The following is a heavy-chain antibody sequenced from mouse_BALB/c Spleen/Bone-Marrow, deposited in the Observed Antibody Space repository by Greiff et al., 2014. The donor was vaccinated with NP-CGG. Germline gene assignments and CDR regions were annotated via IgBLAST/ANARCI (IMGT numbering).Heavy chain of an antibody. CDR3: TRSGTLGAMDY. CDR2: ISSGSSTI. J-gene: IGHJ4*01. Sequence: EVQLVESGGGLVQPGGSRKLSCAASGFTFSSFGMHWVRQAPEKGLEWVAYISSGSSTIYYADTMKGRFTISRDNPKNTLFLQMNSLRSEDTAMYYCTRSGTLGAMDYWGQGTSVTVSS. V-gene: IGHV5-17*02. D-gene: IGHD3-3*01. CDR1: GFTFSSFG.